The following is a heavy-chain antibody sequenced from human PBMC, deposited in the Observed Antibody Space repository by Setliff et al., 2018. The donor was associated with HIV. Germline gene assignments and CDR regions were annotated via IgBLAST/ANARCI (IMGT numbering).Heavy chain of an antibody. CDR2: IYYSGST. CDR3: ARSNELIAARYFDY. J-gene: IGHJ4*02. D-gene: IGHD6-6*01. Sequence: SETLSLTCTVSGGSISSSSYYWGWNRQPPGKGLEWIGSIYYSGSTYYNPSLKSRVTIFVDTSKNQFSLRLSSVTAADTAVDYCARSNELIAARYFDYWGQGTLVTVSS. V-gene: IGHV4-39*01. CDR1: GGSISSSSYY.